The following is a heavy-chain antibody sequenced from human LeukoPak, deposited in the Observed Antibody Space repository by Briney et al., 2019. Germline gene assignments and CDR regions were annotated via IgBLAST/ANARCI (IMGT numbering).Heavy chain of an antibody. V-gene: IGHV4-39*07. CDR2: IYYSGST. D-gene: IGHD4-17*01. J-gene: IGHJ4*02. CDR1: GGSISSSSYY. Sequence: PSETLSLTCTVSGGSISSSSYYWGWIRQPPGKGLEWIGSIYYSGSTYYNPSLKSRVTISVDTSKNQFSLKLSSVTAADTAVYYCARASYGDPVGDYWGQGTLVTVSS. CDR3: ARASYGDPVGDY.